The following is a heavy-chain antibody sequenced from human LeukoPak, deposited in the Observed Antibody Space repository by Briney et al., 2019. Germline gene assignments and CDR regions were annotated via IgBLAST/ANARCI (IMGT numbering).Heavy chain of an antibody. V-gene: IGHV4-34*01. D-gene: IGHD3-9*01. CDR3: ARHMSDEYYDILTGYYKADGFDY. Sequence: SETLSLTCAVYGGSFSDYYWSWIRQPPGKGLEWIGEINHSGSTNYNPSLKSRVTISVDTSKNQFSLKLSSVTAADTAVYYCARHMSDEYYDILTGYYKADGFDYWGQGTLVTVSS. CDR1: GGSFSDYY. J-gene: IGHJ4*02. CDR2: INHSGST.